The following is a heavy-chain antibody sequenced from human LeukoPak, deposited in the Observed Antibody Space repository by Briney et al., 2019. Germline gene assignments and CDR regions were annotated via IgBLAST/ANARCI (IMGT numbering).Heavy chain of an antibody. Sequence: SETLSLTCTVSGGSISSGDYYWSWIRQPPGKGLEWIGYIYYSGSTYYNPSLKSRVTISVDTSKNQFSLKLSSVTAADTAVYYCARCRPVNYYYYYGMDVWGQGTTVTVSS. CDR1: GGSISSGDYY. V-gene: IGHV4-30-4*01. D-gene: IGHD4-23*01. CDR3: ARCRPVNYYYYYGMDV. J-gene: IGHJ6*02. CDR2: IYYSGST.